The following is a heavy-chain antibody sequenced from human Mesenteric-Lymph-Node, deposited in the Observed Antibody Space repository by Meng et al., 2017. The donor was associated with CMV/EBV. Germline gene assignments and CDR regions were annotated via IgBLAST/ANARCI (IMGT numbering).Heavy chain of an antibody. J-gene: IGHJ3*02. V-gene: IGHV4-30-2*03. Sequence: SQTRSLTGAASGFTFSSYAMSWVRQAPGKGLEWIGSIYYSGSTYYNPSLKSRVTISVDTSKNQFSLKLSSVTAADTAVYYCARGLDCSSTSCYRAFDIWGQGTMVTVSS. CDR3: ARGLDCSSTSCYRAFDI. CDR1: GFTFSSYA. D-gene: IGHD2-2*01. CDR2: IYYSGST.